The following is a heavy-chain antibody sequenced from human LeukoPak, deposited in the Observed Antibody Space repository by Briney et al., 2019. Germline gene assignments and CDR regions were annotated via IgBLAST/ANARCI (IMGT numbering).Heavy chain of an antibody. CDR1: GFTFSNAW. J-gene: IGHJ4*02. V-gene: IGHV3-15*01. CDR3: TTDRWELRGVYFDY. CDR2: IKSKTDGGTT. Sequence: PGGSLRLSCAASGFTFSNAWMSWVRQAPGKGLEWVGRIKSKTDGGTTDYAAPVKGRFTISRDDSKNTLYLQMNSLKTEDTAVYYCTTDRWELRGVYFDYWGQGTLVTVSS. D-gene: IGHD1-26*01.